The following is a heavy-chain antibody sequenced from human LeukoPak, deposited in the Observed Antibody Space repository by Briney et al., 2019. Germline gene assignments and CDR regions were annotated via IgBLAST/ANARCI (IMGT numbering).Heavy chain of an antibody. V-gene: IGHV4-34*01. CDR3: ARRYVLLWFGELLTDAFDI. J-gene: IGHJ3*02. D-gene: IGHD3-10*01. Sequence: SEALSLTCAVYGGSFSGYYWSWIRQPPGKGLEWIGEINHSGSTNYNPSLRSRVTISVDTSKNQFSLKLSSVTAADTAVYYFARRYVLLWFGELLTDAFDIWGQGTMVTVSS. CDR1: GGSFSGYY. CDR2: INHSGST.